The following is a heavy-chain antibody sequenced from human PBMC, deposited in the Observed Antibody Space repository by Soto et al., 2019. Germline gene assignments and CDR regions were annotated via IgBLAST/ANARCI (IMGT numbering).Heavy chain of an antibody. D-gene: IGHD5-18*01. V-gene: IGHV4-4*02. Sequence: QVQLQESGPGLVKPSGTLSLTCAVSNGSISSRNWWSWVRQPPGKGLEWIGEIYHSGSTNYNPSLQSRVTISVDKSKNQFSLRLSSVTAADTAVYYCARARVQLWPPVWHFDLWGRGTLVTVSS. J-gene: IGHJ2*01. CDR1: NGSISSRNW. CDR3: ARARVQLWPPVWHFDL. CDR2: IYHSGST.